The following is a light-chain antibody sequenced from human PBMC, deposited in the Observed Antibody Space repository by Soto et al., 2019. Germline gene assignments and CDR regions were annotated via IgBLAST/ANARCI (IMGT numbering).Light chain of an antibody. CDR3: QQYGSSPQT. CDR1: QSVSTRS. J-gene: IGKJ1*01. V-gene: IGKV3-20*01. Sequence: EIVLTQSPAILSVSPGERATLSCRASQSVSTRSLAWYQQKPGQAPRLLISGASSRATGIPARFSGSGSGTDFTITISRLQPEDFAVYYCQQYGSSPQTFGQGTKVDIK. CDR2: GAS.